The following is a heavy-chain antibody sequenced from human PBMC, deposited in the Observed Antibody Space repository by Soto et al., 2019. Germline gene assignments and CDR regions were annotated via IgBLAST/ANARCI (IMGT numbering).Heavy chain of an antibody. D-gene: IGHD5-12*01. Sequence: GGSLRLSCAASGFTFSSYSMNWVRQAPGKGLEWVSSISSSSSYIYYADSVKGRFTISRDNAKNSLYLQMNSLRAEDTAVYYCARDRSEMATIIPLDYWGQGTLVTVSS. J-gene: IGHJ4*02. V-gene: IGHV3-21*01. CDR3: ARDRSEMATIIPLDY. CDR2: ISSSSSYI. CDR1: GFTFSSYS.